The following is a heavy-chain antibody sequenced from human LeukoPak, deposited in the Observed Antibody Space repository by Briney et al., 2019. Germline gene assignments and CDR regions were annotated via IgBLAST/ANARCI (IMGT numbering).Heavy chain of an antibody. CDR3: AKARTDMFSLSWFDY. D-gene: IGHD3-10*02. Sequence: PGVSLRLSCAASGFTFSSYATSWVRQAPGKGLEWVSGISAYGDSKYYADSVNGRFTISRDNSKNTLYLQMNSLRAEDTAVYYCAKARTDMFSLSWFDYWGQGTLVTVSS. CDR2: ISAYGDSK. V-gene: IGHV3-23*01. CDR1: GFTFSSYA. J-gene: IGHJ4*02.